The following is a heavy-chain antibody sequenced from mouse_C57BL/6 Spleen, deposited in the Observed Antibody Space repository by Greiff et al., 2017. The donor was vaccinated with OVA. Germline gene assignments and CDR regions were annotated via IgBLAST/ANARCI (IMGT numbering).Heavy chain of an antibody. D-gene: IGHD2-1*01. CDR2: IYPRDGST. V-gene: IGHV1-85*01. CDR3: ARHGNYVVDYYAMDY. J-gene: IGHJ4*01. CDR1: GYTFTSYD. Sequence: VKLMESGPELVKPGASVKLSCKASGYTFTSYDINWVKQRPGQGLEWIGWIYPRDGSTKYNEKFKGKATLTVDTSSSTAYMELHSLTSEDSAVYFCARHGNYVVDYYAMDYWGQGTSVTVSS.